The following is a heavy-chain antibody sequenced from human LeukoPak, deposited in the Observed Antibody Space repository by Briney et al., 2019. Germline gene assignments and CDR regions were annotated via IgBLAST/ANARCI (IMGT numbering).Heavy chain of an antibody. CDR3: ARSRPTGYSGNPQGWFDP. CDR1: GYSFPNYW. Sequence: GQPLNISCKGSGYSFPNYWIVGVRQMPGKDLERIGFTYPSDSDTTYSPTFEGQVTISADKSISTAYLQWSSLKASDTAMYYCARSRPTGYSGNPQGWFDPWGRGTLVTVSS. J-gene: IGHJ5*02. V-gene: IGHV5-51*01. CDR2: TYPSDSDT. D-gene: IGHD5-12*01.